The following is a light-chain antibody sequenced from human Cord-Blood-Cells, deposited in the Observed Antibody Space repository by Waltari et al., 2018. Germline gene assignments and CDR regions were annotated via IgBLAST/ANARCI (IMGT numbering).Light chain of an antibody. Sequence: DIQMTQPPSSLSASVGDRVPITGRASQGISSYLNWYQQKPGQAPKLLIYAASSLQSGVPSRFSGSGSGTDFTLTISSLQPEDFATYYCQQSYSTPLTVGGGTKVEIK. J-gene: IGKJ4*01. V-gene: IGKV1-39*01. CDR2: AAS. CDR3: QQSYSTPLT. CDR1: QGISSY.